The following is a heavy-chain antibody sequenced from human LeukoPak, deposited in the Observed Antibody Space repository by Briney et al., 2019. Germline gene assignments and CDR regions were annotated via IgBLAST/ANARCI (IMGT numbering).Heavy chain of an antibody. J-gene: IGHJ4*02. CDR2: ISSSSSTI. CDR1: GFTFSSYS. V-gene: IGHV3-48*01. D-gene: IGHD1-26*01. Sequence: GGSLRLSCAASGFTFSSYSMNWVRQAPGKGLEWVSYISSSSSTIYYVDSVKGRFTISRDNAKNSLYLQMNSLRAEDTAVYYCARDGKWELLGYWGQGTLVTVSS. CDR3: ARDGKWELLGY.